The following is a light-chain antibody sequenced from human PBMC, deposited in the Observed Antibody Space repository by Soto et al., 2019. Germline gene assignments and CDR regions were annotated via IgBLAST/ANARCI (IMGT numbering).Light chain of an antibody. CDR3: QQYIRWSLS. V-gene: IGKV3-15*01. Sequence: EMVISESPSTLSVSPGDRATISFRASQSVSSNLAWYQQKPGQAPSLLIYGASTRATGTPARFSGSGSGTEFTLTISSLQSEDFAVYYCQQYIRWSLSFGGGTKV. CDR1: QSVSSN. J-gene: IGKJ4*01. CDR2: GAS.